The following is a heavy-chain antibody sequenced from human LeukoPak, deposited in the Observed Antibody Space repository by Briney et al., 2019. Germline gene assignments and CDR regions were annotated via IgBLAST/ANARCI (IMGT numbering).Heavy chain of an antibody. V-gene: IGHV1-69*04. CDR1: GYTFTGYY. CDR2: IIPILGIA. CDR3: AREKVDYDFWSGYYTGLSLDGGFNWFDP. J-gene: IGHJ5*02. Sequence: GASVKVSCKASGYTFTGYYMHWVRQAPGQGLEWMGRIIPILGIANYAQKFQGRVTITADKSTSTAYMELSSLRSEDTAVYYCAREKVDYDFWSGYYTGLSLDGGFNWFDPWGQGTLVTVSS. D-gene: IGHD3-3*01.